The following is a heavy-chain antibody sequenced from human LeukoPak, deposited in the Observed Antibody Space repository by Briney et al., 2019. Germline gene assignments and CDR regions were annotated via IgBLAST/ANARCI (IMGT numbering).Heavy chain of an antibody. V-gene: IGHV1-18*04. CDR3: ATDTTGGSYCDH. Sequence: ASVKVSCKASGYTFTSYGISWVRQAPGQGLEWMGWISTYNGNTKYAQKLQGRVTMTTDTSTSTAYMELRTLRSDDPAVYYCATDTTGGSYCDHWGQGTLVTVSS. CDR1: GYTFTSYG. CDR2: ISTYNGNT. D-gene: IGHD1-26*01. J-gene: IGHJ4*02.